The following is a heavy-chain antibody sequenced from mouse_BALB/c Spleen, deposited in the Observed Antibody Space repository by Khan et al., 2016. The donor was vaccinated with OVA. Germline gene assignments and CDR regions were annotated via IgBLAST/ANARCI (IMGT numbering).Heavy chain of an antibody. V-gene: IGHV1-34*01. CDR3: EGGTSDY. Sequence: VQLQQSGPELMKPGASVKISCKASGYSFTTYYMHWVKQSHGKSLEWIGYIDPFNGGNDYNQKFKGKATLTVDKSSSTAYMHLSSLTSEDSAVYYCEGGTSDYWGQETLVTVSA. J-gene: IGHJ3*01. CDR2: IDPFNGGN. D-gene: IGHD3-3*01. CDR1: GYSFTTYY.